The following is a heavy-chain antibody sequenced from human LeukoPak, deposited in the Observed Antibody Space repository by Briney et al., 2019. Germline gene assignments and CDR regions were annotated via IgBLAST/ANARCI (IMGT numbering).Heavy chain of an antibody. CDR3: ARGASSREFDY. V-gene: IGHV4-59*01. Sequence: SETLSLTCTVSGGSISSYYWNWIRQPPGKGLEWIGYIYYSGSTNYNPSLKSRVTISVDTSKNQFSLKLSSVTAADTAVYYCARGASSREFDYWGQGTLVTVSS. CDR1: GGSISSYY. D-gene: IGHD6-13*01. CDR2: IYYSGST. J-gene: IGHJ4*02.